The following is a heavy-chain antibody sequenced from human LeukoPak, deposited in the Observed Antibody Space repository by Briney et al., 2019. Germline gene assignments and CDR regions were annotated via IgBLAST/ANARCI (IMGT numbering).Heavy chain of an antibody. Sequence: GGSLRLSCAASGFTFDDYAMHWVRQAPGKGLEWVSLISWDGGSTYYADSVKGRFTISKDNSKNSLYLQMNSLRAEDTALYYCAKGQLYYDILTGAFDFDYWGQGTLVTVSS. CDR2: ISWDGGST. D-gene: IGHD3-9*01. CDR1: GFTFDDYA. J-gene: IGHJ4*02. CDR3: AKGQLYYDILTGAFDFDY. V-gene: IGHV3-43D*03.